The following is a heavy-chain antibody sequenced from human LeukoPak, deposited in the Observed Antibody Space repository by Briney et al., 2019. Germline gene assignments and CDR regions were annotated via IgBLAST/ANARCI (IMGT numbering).Heavy chain of an antibody. CDR1: GFRFRGYG. J-gene: IGHJ4*02. D-gene: IGHD3-22*01. V-gene: IGHV3-23*01. CDR3: AKSHEPYYYDSSGYYDDY. Sequence: GGSLRLSCAASGFRFRGYGMSWVRQAPGKGLEWVSSISAGSGNTDYADSVKGRFTISRDDSKNTLYLQMKSLRAEDTAVYYCAKSHEPYYYDSSGYYDDYWGQGTLVTVSS. CDR2: ISAGSGNT.